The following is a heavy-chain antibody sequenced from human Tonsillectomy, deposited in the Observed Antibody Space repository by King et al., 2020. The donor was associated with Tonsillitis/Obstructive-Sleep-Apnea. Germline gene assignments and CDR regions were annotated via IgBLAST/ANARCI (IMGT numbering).Heavy chain of an antibody. CDR3: VKVGYCSSTSCYYAFDI. CDR1: GFTFSDYA. CDR2: IRSNGGST. J-gene: IGHJ3*02. V-gene: IGHV3-64D*06. Sequence: VQLVESGGGLVQPGGSLRLSCSASGFTFSDYALHWVRQAPGKGLEYVSAIRSNGGSTNDADSVKGRFTISRDNSKNTLYLQMSSLRAEDTAVYYCVKVGYCSSTSCYYAFDIWGQGTMVTVSS. D-gene: IGHD2-2*01.